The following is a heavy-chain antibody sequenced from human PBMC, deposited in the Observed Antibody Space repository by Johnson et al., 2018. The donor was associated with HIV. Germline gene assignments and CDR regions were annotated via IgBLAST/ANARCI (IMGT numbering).Heavy chain of an antibody. Sequence: QVQLVESGGGLVQPGGSLRLSCAASGFTFSSYWMSWVRQAPGKGLEWVAVISYDGSNRYYADSVKGRFTISRDNSKNTLYLQMNSLRVEDTAMYYCARGPILEWLSGDGFDMWGQGTMVTV. D-gene: IGHD3-3*01. CDR3: ARGPILEWLSGDGFDM. CDR2: ISYDGSNR. V-gene: IGHV3-30*03. CDR1: GFTFSSYW. J-gene: IGHJ3*02.